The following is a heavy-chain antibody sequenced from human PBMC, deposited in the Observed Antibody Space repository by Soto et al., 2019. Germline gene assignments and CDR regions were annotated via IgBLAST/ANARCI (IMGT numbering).Heavy chain of an antibody. CDR1: GASISSGDYY. D-gene: IGHD5-12*01. CDR2: IYYTGNT. Sequence: QVQLQESGPGLVKPSQTLSLSCTVSGASISSGDYYWSWIRQPPGKGLEWIGYIYYTGNTVFNPSIKSRVSISVDTSKNQFSLKLNPVTAADTAVYYCSSLPDGYTSGLDYWGQGTLVTVSS. CDR3: SSLPDGYTSGLDY. J-gene: IGHJ4*02. V-gene: IGHV4-30-4*01.